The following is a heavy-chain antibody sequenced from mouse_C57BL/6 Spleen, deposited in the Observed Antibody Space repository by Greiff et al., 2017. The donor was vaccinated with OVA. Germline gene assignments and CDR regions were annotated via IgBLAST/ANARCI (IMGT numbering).Heavy chain of an antibody. J-gene: IGHJ2*01. CDR3: AREDSSGHEGYFDY. CDR2: IYPSDSET. D-gene: IGHD3-2*02. V-gene: IGHV1-61*01. Sequence: VQLQQPGAELVRPGSSVKLSCKASGYTFTSYWMDWVKQRPGQGLEWIGNIYPSDSETHYNQKFKDKATLTVDKSSSTAYMQLSSLTSEDSAVYYCAREDSSGHEGYFDYWGQGTTLTVSS. CDR1: GYTFTSYW.